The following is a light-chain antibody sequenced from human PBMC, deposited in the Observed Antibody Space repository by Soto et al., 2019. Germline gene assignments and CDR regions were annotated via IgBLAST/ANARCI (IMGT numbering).Light chain of an antibody. Sequence: QSVLTQPASVSGSLGQSITISCTGTSSDVGAYNYVSWYQQQPGKAPKLMISEVSNRPSGVSNRFSGSKSGYTASLTISGLQAEDEADYYCNSQTSSGIRVFGTGTKVTVL. CDR2: EVS. V-gene: IGLV2-14*01. CDR3: NSQTSSGIRV. CDR1: SSDVGAYNY. J-gene: IGLJ1*01.